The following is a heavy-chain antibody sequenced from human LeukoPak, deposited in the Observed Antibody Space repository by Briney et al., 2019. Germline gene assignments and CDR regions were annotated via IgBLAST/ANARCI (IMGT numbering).Heavy chain of an antibody. V-gene: IGHV3-30*02. CDR3: AKDIQFGESFL. D-gene: IGHD3-10*01. Sequence: PGGSLRLSCAASGFTFSSYGMHWVRQAPGKGLEWVAVIWYDGSNKYYADSVKGRFTISRDNSKNTLYLQMNSLRAEDTAVYYCAKDIQFGESFLWGQGTLVTVSS. CDR2: IWYDGSNK. J-gene: IGHJ4*02. CDR1: GFTFSSYG.